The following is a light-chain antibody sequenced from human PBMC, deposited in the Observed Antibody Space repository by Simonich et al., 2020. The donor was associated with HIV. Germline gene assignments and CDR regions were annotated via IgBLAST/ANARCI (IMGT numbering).Light chain of an antibody. CDR2: SNI. J-gene: IGLJ2*01. CDR1: SSAIGTNT. Sequence: QSVLTQPPAASGTPGQRVTISCSASSSAIGTNTVNWYQQLPGTTPKLLIYSNILRPTGVPDLFSGSKSGTSASLAISGLQSDDEADYYCAAWFDSLNGHVVFGGGTKLTVL. CDR3: AAWFDSLNGHVV. V-gene: IGLV1-44*01.